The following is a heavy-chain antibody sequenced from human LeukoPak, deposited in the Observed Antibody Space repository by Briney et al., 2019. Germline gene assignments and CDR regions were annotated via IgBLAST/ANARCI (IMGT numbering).Heavy chain of an antibody. V-gene: IGHV4-59*12. Sequence: SETLSLTCTVSGGSISGYYWSWIRQPPGKGLEWIGYVHYRGSTNYNPSLKSRVTISVDTSKNQFSLKLSSVTAADTAVYYCASGYRRRGYSYGTSTFDYWGQGTLVTVSS. J-gene: IGHJ4*02. CDR2: VHYRGST. CDR1: GGSISGYY. D-gene: IGHD5-18*01. CDR3: ASGYRRRGYSYGTSTFDY.